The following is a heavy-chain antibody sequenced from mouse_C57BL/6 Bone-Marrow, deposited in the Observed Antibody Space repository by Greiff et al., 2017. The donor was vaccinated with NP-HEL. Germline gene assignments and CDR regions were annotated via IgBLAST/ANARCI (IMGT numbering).Heavy chain of an antibody. CDR3: ARRRITQWYFDV. D-gene: IGHD2-4*01. CDR1: GYTFTDYN. Sequence: EVQLLQSGPELVKPGASVKIPCKASGYTFTDYNMDWVQQSHGKSLEWIGDINPNNGGTFYNQKFKGKATLTVDKATSTAYMELRSLTSEDTAIYYCARRRITQWYFDVWGTGTTVTVSS. J-gene: IGHJ1*03. V-gene: IGHV1-18*01. CDR2: INPNNGGT.